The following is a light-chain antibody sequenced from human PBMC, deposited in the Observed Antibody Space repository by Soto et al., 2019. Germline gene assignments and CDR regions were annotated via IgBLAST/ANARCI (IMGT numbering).Light chain of an antibody. CDR3: QTWGTGIVV. J-gene: IGLJ2*01. V-gene: IGLV4-69*01. CDR2: LNSDGSH. Sequence: QSVLTQSPSASASLGASVKLTCTLSSGHSNYAIAWHQQQPEKGPRYLMKLNSDGSHTKGDGIPDRFSGSSSGADRYLTISSLQSEDEADYYCQTWGTGIVVFGGGTQLTVL. CDR1: SGHSNYA.